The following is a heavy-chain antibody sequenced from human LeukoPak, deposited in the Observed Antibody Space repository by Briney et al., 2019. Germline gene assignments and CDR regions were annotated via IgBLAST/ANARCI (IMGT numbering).Heavy chain of an antibody. J-gene: IGHJ4*02. CDR2: LLTSGTT. Sequence: PSETLSLTCTVSGGSISSDTYYWSWIRQPAGKGLEWIGRLLTSGTTHYNPSLKSRVTISVDTSKNQFSLKLNTVTAADTAVYYCARVDYSSAYSFGHWGQGTLVTVSS. CDR1: GGSISSDTYY. V-gene: IGHV4-61*02. CDR3: ARVDYSSAYSFGH. D-gene: IGHD3-22*01.